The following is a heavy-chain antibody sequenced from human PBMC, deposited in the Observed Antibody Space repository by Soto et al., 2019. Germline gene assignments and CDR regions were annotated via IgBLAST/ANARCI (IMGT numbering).Heavy chain of an antibody. CDR2: ISAYNGNT. CDR1: GYTFTSYG. Sequence: ASVKVSCKASGYTFTSYGISWVRQAPGQGLEWMGWISAYNGNTNYAQKLQGRVTMTTDTSTSTAYMELRSLRSDDTAVYYCARDSQKPRLTFWSGSSPLAYWGQGTLVTVSS. D-gene: IGHD3-3*01. CDR3: ARDSQKPRLTFWSGSSPLAY. J-gene: IGHJ4*02. V-gene: IGHV1-18*04.